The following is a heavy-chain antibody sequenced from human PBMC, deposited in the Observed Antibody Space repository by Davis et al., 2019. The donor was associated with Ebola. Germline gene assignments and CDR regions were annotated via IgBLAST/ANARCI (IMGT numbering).Heavy chain of an antibody. CDR2: ISYDGSDK. CDR3: AGGDSPPS. CDR1: GFTFSNYG. V-gene: IGHV3-30*03. Sequence: GGSLRLSCEDSGFTFSNYGLHWVRQAPGKGLEWLAVISYDGSDKNYADSVRGRFTVSRDNSKKTLYLQMNSLRPEDTAVYNCAGGDSPPSWGQGTLVTVSS. D-gene: IGHD3-16*01. J-gene: IGHJ5*02.